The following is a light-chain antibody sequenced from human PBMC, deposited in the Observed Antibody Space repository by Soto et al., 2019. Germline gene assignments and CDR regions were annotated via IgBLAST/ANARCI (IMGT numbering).Light chain of an antibody. CDR3: QQYYTGIA. V-gene: IGKV4-1*01. J-gene: IGKJ5*01. CDR1: QSVLHSSNNENS. Sequence: DVVMTQSPDSLAVSLGERATINCKSSQSVLHSSNNENSVAWYQQKAGQRPKLLIYRASIRESGVPDRLSGSGSGTDFTLTISSLQAEDVAVYYCQQYYTGIAFGQGTRLEIK. CDR2: RAS.